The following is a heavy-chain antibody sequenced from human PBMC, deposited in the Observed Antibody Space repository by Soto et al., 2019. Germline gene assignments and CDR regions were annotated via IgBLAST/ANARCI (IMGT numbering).Heavy chain of an antibody. V-gene: IGHV3-9*01. CDR1: GFTFDDYA. Sequence: GGSLRLSCAASGFTFDDYAMHWVRQAPGKGLEWVSGISWNSGSIGYADSVKGRFTISRDNAKNSLYLQMNSLRAEDTALYYCAKDMTSLWFGELLSVTFDYWGQGTLVTVSS. D-gene: IGHD3-10*01. CDR3: AKDMTSLWFGELLSVTFDY. CDR2: ISWNSGSI. J-gene: IGHJ4*02.